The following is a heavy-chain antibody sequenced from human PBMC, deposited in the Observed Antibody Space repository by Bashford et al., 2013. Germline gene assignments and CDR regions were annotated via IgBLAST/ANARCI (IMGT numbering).Heavy chain of an antibody. V-gene: IGHV1-69*06. CDR1: GGTFSNYT. J-gene: IGHJ5*02. Sequence: SVKVSCKASGGTFSNYTISWVRQAPGQGLEWMGGIIPIFGTTNYAQKFQGRVTITADKSTSTAYMELSSLRSEDTAVYYCARSPPYYYINSDTSLGWFDPWGQGALVTVSS. CDR2: IIPIFGTT. CDR3: ARSPPYYYINSDTSLGWFDP. D-gene: IGHD3-22*01.